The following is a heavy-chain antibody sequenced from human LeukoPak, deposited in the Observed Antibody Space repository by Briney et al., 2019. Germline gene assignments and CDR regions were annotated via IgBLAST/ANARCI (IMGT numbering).Heavy chain of an antibody. Sequence: ASVKVSCKASGGTFSSYAISWVRQAPGQGLEWMGRIIPILGIANYAQKFQGRVTITADKSTSTAYMELSSLRSEDTAVYYCARGRGLGESCPYWGQGTLVTVSS. CDR2: IIPILGIA. CDR1: GGTFSSYA. V-gene: IGHV1-69*04. J-gene: IGHJ4*02. CDR3: ARGRGLGESCPY. D-gene: IGHD2-15*01.